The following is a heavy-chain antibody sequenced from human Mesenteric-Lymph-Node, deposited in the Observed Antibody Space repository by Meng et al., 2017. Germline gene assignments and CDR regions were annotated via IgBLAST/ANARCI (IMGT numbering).Heavy chain of an antibody. CDR2: IWYDGSKT. J-gene: IGHJ4*02. V-gene: IGHV3-33*01. CDR1: GFTFSSYG. Sequence: VQVVGSGEGVGQPVRSLRLSCAASGFTFSSYGMHWVRQAPGKGLEWVAVIWYDGSKTFYADSVKGRFTISRDNSKNMAYLQMNNLRVDDTAVYYCARMGGYSGYDLGYWGQGTLVTVSS. D-gene: IGHD5-12*01. CDR3: ARMGGYSGYDLGY.